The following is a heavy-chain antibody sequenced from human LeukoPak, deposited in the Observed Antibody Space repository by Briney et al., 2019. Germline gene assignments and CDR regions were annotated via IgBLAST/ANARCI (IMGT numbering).Heavy chain of an antibody. CDR1: GFTFSMYS. D-gene: IGHD4-17*01. V-gene: IGHV3-7*01. J-gene: IGHJ4*02. CDR2: IKQDASVK. Sequence: GGSLRLSCVASGFTFSMYSMSWVRQAPGKGLEWVALIKQDASVKEYVDSVNGRFTISRDDAKNSLYLQMNSLRAEDTAVYYCARAPSYGDYFDYWGQGTLVTVSS. CDR3: ARAPSYGDYFDY.